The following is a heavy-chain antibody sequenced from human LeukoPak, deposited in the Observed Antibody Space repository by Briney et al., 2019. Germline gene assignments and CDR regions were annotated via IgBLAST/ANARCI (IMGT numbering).Heavy chain of an antibody. CDR2: ISAYNGNT. Sequence: ASVKVSCKASGYTFTSYGISWVRQAPGQGLEWMGWISAYNGNTNYAQKFQGRVAMTRNTSISTAYMELSSLRSEDTAVYYCARELSDCYLCYWGQGTLVTVSS. CDR1: GYTFTSYG. CDR3: ARELSDCYLCY. D-gene: IGHD2-21*02. V-gene: IGHV1-18*01. J-gene: IGHJ4*02.